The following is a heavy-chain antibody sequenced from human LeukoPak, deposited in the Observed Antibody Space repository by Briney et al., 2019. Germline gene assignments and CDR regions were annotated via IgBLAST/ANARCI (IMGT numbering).Heavy chain of an antibody. CDR2: IYYSGST. Sequence: PSETLSLTCTVSGGSISSYYWSWIRQPPGKGLEWIGYIYYSGSTNYNPSLKSRVTISVDTSKNQFSLKLSSVTAADTAVYYCASDHVSSGWYEGAFDIWGQGTMVTVSS. CDR3: ASDHVSSGWYEGAFDI. D-gene: IGHD6-19*01. J-gene: IGHJ3*02. V-gene: IGHV4-59*01. CDR1: GGSISSYY.